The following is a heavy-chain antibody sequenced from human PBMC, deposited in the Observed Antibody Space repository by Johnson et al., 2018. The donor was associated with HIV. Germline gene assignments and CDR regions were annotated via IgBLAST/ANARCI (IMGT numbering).Heavy chain of an antibody. J-gene: IGHJ3*02. CDR1: GFTFSSYG. Sequence: VQLVESGGGVVQPGGSLRLSCAASGFTFSSYGMHWVRQAPGKGLEWVAFIRYDGSNKYYADSVKGRFTISRDNSKNTLYLQMNSLRAEDTAVYYCASQGAPAFDIWGQGTMVSGS. V-gene: IGHV3-30*02. CDR3: ASQGAPAFDI. CDR2: IRYDGSNK.